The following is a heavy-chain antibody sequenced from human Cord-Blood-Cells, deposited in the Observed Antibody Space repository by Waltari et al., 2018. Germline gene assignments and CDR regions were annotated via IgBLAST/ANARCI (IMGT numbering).Heavy chain of an antibody. J-gene: IGHJ3*02. D-gene: IGHD3-10*01. CDR2: SYHSGST. V-gene: IGHV4-38-2*02. Sequence: QVQLQESGPGLVKPSETLSLTCAVSGYSISSGYYWGWIRQPPGKGLEWIGSSYHSGSTYYNPSLKGRVTISVDTSKNQFSLKLSSVTAADTAVYYCARDDRGSREADDAFDIWGQGTMVTVSS. CDR1: GYSISSGYY. CDR3: ARDDRGSREADDAFDI.